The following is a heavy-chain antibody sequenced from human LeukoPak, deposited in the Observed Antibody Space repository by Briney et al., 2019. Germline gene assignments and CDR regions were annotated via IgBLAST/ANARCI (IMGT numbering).Heavy chain of an antibody. V-gene: IGHV4-34*01. CDR3: AREEGTKDIVVVPAAIGAFDI. CDR2: INHSGST. Sequence: PSETLSLTCAVYGGSFSGYYWSWIRQPPGKGLEWIGEINHSGSTNYNPSLKSRVTISVDTSKNQFSLKLSSVTAADTAVYYCAREEGTKDIVVVPAAIGAFDIWGQGTMVTVSS. J-gene: IGHJ3*02. CDR1: GGSFSGYY. D-gene: IGHD2-2*02.